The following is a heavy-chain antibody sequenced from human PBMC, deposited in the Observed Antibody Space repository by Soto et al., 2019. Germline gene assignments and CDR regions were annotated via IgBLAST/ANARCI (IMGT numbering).Heavy chain of an antibody. V-gene: IGHV2-5*02. CDR2: IYWDDDK. CDR3: AHSLRFLEWLPGLYYSAY. D-gene: IGHD3-3*01. Sequence: SGPTLVNPTQTLTLTCTFSGFSLSTSGVGVGWIRQPPGKALEWLALIYWDDDKRYSPSLKSRLTITKDTSKNQVVLTMTNMDPVDTATYYCAHSLRFLEWLPGLYYSAYWGQGTLVTVSS. J-gene: IGHJ4*02. CDR1: GFSLSTSGVG.